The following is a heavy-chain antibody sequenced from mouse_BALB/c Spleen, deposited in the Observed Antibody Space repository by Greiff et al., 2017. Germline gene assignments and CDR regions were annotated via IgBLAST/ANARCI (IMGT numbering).Heavy chain of an antibody. CDR1: GYTFTSYW. J-gene: IGHJ4*01. V-gene: IGHV1S81*02. CDR2: INPSNGRT. CDR3: ASGDYDYDGAMDY. Sequence: QVQLQQSGAELVKPGASVKLSCKASGYTFTSYWMHWVKQRPGQGLEWIGEINPSNGRTNYNEKFKSKATLTVDKSSSTAYMQLSSLTSEDSAVYYCASGDYDYDGAMDYWGQGTSVTVSS. D-gene: IGHD2-4*01.